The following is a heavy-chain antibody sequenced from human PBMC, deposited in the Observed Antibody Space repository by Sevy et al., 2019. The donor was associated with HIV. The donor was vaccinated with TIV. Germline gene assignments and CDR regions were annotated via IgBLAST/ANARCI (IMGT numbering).Heavy chain of an antibody. CDR3: ARRPTDQSGSYWFDP. V-gene: IGHV3-74*01. CDR1: GFTFSSYW. J-gene: IGHJ5*02. Sequence: GGSLRLSFAASGFTFSSYWMRWVRQAPGKGLVWVSRIKTDGSDTSYADSVKGRFTISRDNTKNTLYLQMNSLRAEDTAVYYCARRPTDQSGSYWFDPWGQGTLVTVSS. CDR2: IKTDGSDT. D-gene: IGHD1-26*01.